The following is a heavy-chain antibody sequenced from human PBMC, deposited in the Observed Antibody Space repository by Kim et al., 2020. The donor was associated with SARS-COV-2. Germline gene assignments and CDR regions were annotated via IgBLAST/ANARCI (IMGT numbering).Heavy chain of an antibody. J-gene: IGHJ6*02. CDR2: INPNSGGT. V-gene: IGHV1-2*02. Sequence: ASVKVSCKASGYTFTGYYMHWVRQAPGQGLEWMGWINPNSGGTNYAQKFQGRVTMTRDTSISTAYMELSRLRSDDTAVYYCARSFLEWLLVGPAYGMDVWGQGTTVTVSS. CDR1: GYTFTGYY. CDR3: ARSFLEWLLVGPAYGMDV. D-gene: IGHD3-3*02.